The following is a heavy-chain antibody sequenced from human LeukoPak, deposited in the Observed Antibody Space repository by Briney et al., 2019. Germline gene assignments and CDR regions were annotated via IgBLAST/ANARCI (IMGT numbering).Heavy chain of an antibody. CDR1: GDSLDNLY. D-gene: IGHD6-19*01. CDR3: ARSFGWYALDV. V-gene: IGHV4-34*01. J-gene: IGHJ4*02. CDR2: VKVGGDT. Sequence: SETLSLTCAVYGDSLDNLYWSWVRQSPRKGLEWIGEVKVGGDTKYNPSLKSRVTMAADTSRNQFSLRLTFVTAADTAIYYCARSFGWYALDVWGQGALVTVSS.